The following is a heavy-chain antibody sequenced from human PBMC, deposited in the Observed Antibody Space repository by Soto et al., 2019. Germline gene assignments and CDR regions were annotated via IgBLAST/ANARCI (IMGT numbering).Heavy chain of an antibody. Sequence: GESLKISCKGSGYSFTKYWIGWVRQMPGKGLEWMAIIYPDESDTRYSPSFQGQVTISADKSISTAYLQWSSLKASDTAMYYCARHPDYGENEPRFDPWGQGTLVTVSS. CDR2: IYPDESDT. D-gene: IGHD4-17*01. J-gene: IGHJ5*02. CDR1: GYSFTKYW. CDR3: ARHPDYGENEPRFDP. V-gene: IGHV5-51*01.